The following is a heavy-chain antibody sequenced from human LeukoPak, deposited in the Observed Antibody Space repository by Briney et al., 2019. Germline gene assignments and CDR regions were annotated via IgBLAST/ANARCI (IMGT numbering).Heavy chain of an antibody. CDR1: GYTFTNYY. CDR2: INPSDGKT. V-gene: IGHV1-46*01. Sequence: ASVKVSCKASGYTFTNYYMHWVRQAPGQGPEWMGIINPSDGKTNYAQKFQGRVTMTRDTSTSTVYMELSSLRSEDTALYYCAREIGPRQLHLWGSAFDYWGRGTLVTVSS. J-gene: IGHJ4*01. D-gene: IGHD5-18*01. CDR3: AREIGPRQLHLWGSAFDY.